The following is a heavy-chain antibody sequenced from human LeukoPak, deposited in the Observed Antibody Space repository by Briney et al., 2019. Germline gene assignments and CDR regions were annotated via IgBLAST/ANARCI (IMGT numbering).Heavy chain of an antibody. CDR2: IKRETDGGTI. V-gene: IGHV3-15*01. CDR3: TTDRYYDNSELQFQH. J-gene: IGHJ1*01. CDR1: GFTLNNAW. Sequence: GGSLRLSCAASGFTLNNAWMSWVRQAPGKGLEWLGRIKRETDGGTIDYAAPVKGRFTISRGDSRNTLYLQMDSLKIEDTAVYYCTTDRYYDNSELQFQHWGQGTLVTVSS. D-gene: IGHD3-22*01.